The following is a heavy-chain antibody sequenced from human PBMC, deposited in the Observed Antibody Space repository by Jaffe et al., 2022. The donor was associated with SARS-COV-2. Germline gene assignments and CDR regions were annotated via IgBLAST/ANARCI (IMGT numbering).Heavy chain of an antibody. CDR1: GFPFTKYW. CDR2: IKQDGSEI. J-gene: IGHJ4*01. Sequence: EVQLVDSGGGLVQPGGSLRLSCAASGFPFTKYWMSWVRQAPGKGLEWLANIKQDGSEIDSVDSVKGRFTVFRDNTKNSLYLQMNNLRAEDTAVYYCARIGGASSAFDYWGHGTLVTVSA. CDR3: ARIGGASSAFDY. V-gene: IGHV3-7*03. D-gene: IGHD3-10*01.